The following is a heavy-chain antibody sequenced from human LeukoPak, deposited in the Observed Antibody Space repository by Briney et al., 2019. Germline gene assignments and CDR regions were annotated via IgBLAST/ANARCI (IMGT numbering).Heavy chain of an antibody. Sequence: SETLSLTCTVSGGSISSSSYYWGWIRQPPGKGLEWIGGIYYSGSTYYNPSLKSRVTISVDTSKNQFSLKLSSVTAADTAVYYCAGLKHKDYFDYWGQGTLVTVSS. V-gene: IGHV4-39*01. CDR1: GGSISSSSYY. J-gene: IGHJ4*02. CDR3: AGLKHKDYFDY. CDR2: IYYSGST.